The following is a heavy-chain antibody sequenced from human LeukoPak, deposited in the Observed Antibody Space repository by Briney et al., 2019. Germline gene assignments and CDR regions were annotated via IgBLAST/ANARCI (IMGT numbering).Heavy chain of an antibody. V-gene: IGHV3-23*01. CDR3: AKDSSYYDILTGYYTH. D-gene: IGHD3-9*01. J-gene: IGHJ4*02. CDR1: GFTFSSYA. CDR2: ISGSGGST. Sequence: GGSLRLSCAASGFTFSSYAMSWVRQAPGKGLEWVSAISGSGGSTYYADSVKGRFTISRDNSKNTLYLQMNSLRAEDTAVYYCAKDSSYYDILTGYYTHWGQGTLVTVSS.